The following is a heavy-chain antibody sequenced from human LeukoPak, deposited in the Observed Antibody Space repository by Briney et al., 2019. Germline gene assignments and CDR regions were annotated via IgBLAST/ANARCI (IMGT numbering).Heavy chain of an antibody. J-gene: IGHJ5*02. CDR2: INAGNGNT. V-gene: IGHV1-3*03. CDR1: GYTFTSYA. Sequence: ASVKVSCKASGYTFTSYAMHWVRQAPGQRLEWMGWINAGNGNTKYSQEFQGRVTITRDTSVSTAYMELSSLRSEDMAVYYCARDLDYGDFEEGTAGLDPWGQGTLVTVSS. D-gene: IGHD4-17*01. CDR3: ARDLDYGDFEEGTAGLDP.